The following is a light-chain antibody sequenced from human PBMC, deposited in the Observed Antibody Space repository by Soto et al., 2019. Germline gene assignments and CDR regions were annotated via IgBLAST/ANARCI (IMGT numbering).Light chain of an antibody. Sequence: EIVLTQSPATLSLSPGERATLSCRTSQSVSRYLAWYQQKPGQAPRLLIYDSTDRATGLPARFSGSGSGTDFTLTINSLEPEDFVVYYCQQRNSWPLTFGGGTTVEIK. V-gene: IGKV3-11*01. CDR3: QQRNSWPLT. CDR2: DST. J-gene: IGKJ4*01. CDR1: QSVSRY.